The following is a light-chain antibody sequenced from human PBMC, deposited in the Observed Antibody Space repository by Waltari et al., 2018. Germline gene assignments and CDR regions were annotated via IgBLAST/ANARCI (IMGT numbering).Light chain of an antibody. CDR3: QQGNSFPPT. CDR1: QGIGTW. V-gene: IGKV1-12*01. Sequence: DIQMTQSPSSVSASVGDRVTITCRASQGIGTWLAWYQQKPGKAPKVLIYGASTLLTGVPSRFSGRGSGTEFTLTITGLQPEDFATYFCQQGNSFPPTFGQGTRVEV. CDR2: GAS. J-gene: IGKJ1*01.